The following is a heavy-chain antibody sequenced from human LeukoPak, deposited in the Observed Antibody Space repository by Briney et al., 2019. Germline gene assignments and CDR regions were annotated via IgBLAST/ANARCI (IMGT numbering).Heavy chain of an antibody. D-gene: IGHD1-14*01. V-gene: IGHV4-59*01. J-gene: IGHJ4*02. CDR2: IYYSGST. CDR1: GGSISSYH. CDR3: ARGPNRNYFDY. Sequence: SETLSLTCTVSGGSISSYHWSWIRQPPGKGLEWIGYIYYSGSTNYNPSLKSRVTISVDTSKNQFSLKLSSVTAADTAVYYCARGPNRNYFDYWGQGTLVTVSS.